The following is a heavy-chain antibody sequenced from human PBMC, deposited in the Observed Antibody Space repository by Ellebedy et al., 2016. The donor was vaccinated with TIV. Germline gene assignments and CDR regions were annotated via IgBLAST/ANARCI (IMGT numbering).Heavy chain of an antibody. D-gene: IGHD3-10*01. V-gene: IGHV3-21*01. CDR2: ISSSSSYI. CDR3: AKGVAYYYGSGSYYTLDY. CDR1: GFTFRSYV. J-gene: IGHJ4*02. Sequence: GESLKISXAASGFTFRSYVMSWVRQAPGKGLEWASSISSSSSYIYYADSVKGRFTISRDNAKNSLYLQMNSLRAEDTAVYYCAKGVAYYYGSGSYYTLDYWGQGTLVTVSS.